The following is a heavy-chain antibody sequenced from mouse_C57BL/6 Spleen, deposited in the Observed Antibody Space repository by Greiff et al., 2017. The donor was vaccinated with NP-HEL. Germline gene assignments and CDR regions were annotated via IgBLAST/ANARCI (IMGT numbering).Heavy chain of an antibody. CDR3: ARRGLGYYFDY. CDR1: GYTFTSYW. V-gene: IGHV1-69*01. J-gene: IGHJ2*01. Sequence: VQLQQPGAELVMPGASVKLSCKASGYTFTSYWMHWVKQRPGQGLAWIGEIDPSDSYTNYNQKFKGKSTLTVDKSSSTAYMQLSSLTSEDSAVYYCARRGLGYYFDYWGQGTTLTVSS. D-gene: IGHD4-1*01. CDR2: IDPSDSYT.